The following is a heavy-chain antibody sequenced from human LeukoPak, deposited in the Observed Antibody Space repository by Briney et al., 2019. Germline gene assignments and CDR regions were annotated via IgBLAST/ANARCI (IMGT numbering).Heavy chain of an antibody. CDR3: ARDLNGGTYFFDY. Sequence: PGGSLRLSCAASGFTVSSNYMSRVRQAPGKGLEWVSVIYSGGNTYYADSVKGRFTISRDNSKNTLFLQMNSLRAEDTAVYYCARDLNGGTYFFDYWGQGTLVTVSS. CDR2: IYSGGNT. CDR1: GFTVSSNY. D-gene: IGHD2-8*01. J-gene: IGHJ4*02. V-gene: IGHV3-53*01.